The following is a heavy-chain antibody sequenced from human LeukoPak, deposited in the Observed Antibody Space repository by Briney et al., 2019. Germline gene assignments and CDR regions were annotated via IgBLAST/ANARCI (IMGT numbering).Heavy chain of an antibody. CDR3: AKSPPYYDSQFDY. J-gene: IGHJ4*02. D-gene: IGHD3-22*01. V-gene: IGHV3-23*01. Sequence: GGSLRLSCAASGFTFSSYAMSWVRQAPGKGLEWVSAISGSGGSTYYTDSVKGRFTISRDNSKNTLYLQMNSLGAEDTAVYYCAKSPPYYDSQFDYWGQGTLVTVSS. CDR1: GFTFSSYA. CDR2: ISGSGGST.